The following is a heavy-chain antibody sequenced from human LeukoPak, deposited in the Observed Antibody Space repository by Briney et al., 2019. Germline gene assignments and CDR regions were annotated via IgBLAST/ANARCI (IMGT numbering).Heavy chain of an antibody. D-gene: IGHD5-18*01. CDR3: ATDPFPSYGPTYHRN. V-gene: IGHV1-8*01. J-gene: IGHJ4*02. CDR1: GYAFTSYD. CDR2: MNPNSGNT. Sequence: ASVKVSCKASGYAFTSYDINWVRQATGQGLEWMGWMNPNSGNTGYAQKFQGRVTMTEDTSTDTAYMELSSLRSEDTAVYYCATDPFPSYGPTYHRNWGQGTLVTVSS.